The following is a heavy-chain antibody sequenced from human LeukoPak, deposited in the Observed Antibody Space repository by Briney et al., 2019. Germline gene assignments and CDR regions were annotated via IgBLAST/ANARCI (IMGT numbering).Heavy chain of an antibody. CDR3: ARSLRFLEWLLPLDY. Sequence: PGGSLRLSCAASGFTFSSYAMHWVRQAPGKGLELVAVISYDGSNKYYADSVKGRFTISRDNSKNTLYLQMNSLRAEDTAVYYCARSLRFLEWLLPLDYWGQGTLVTVSS. V-gene: IGHV3-30-3*01. CDR1: GFTFSSYA. CDR2: ISYDGSNK. D-gene: IGHD3-3*01. J-gene: IGHJ4*02.